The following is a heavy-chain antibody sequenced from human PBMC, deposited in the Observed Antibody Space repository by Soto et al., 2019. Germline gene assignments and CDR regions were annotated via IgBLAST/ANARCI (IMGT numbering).Heavy chain of an antibody. CDR2: IYHSGST. CDR1: GGSISSGCYS. D-gene: IGHD3-16*01. V-gene: IGHV4-30-2*01. CDR3: ASNTGDYGFDY. J-gene: IGHJ4*02. Sequence: SETLSLTCAVSGGSISSGCYSWSWIRQPPGKGLEWIGYIYHSGSTYYNPSLKSRVTISVDRSKNQFSLKLSSVTAADTAVYYCASNTGDYGFDYWGQGTLVTVSS.